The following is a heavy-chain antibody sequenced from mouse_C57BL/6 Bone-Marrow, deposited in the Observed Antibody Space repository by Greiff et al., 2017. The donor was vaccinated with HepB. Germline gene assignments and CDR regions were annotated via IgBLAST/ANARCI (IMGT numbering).Heavy chain of an antibody. CDR2: IYPGSGST. CDR3: ARETQADY. J-gene: IGHJ2*01. V-gene: IGHV1-55*01. D-gene: IGHD3-2*02. Sequence: VKQRPGQGLEWIGDIYPGSGSTNYNEKFKSKATLTVDTSSSTAYMQLSSLTSEDSAVYYCARETQADYWGQGTTLTVSS.